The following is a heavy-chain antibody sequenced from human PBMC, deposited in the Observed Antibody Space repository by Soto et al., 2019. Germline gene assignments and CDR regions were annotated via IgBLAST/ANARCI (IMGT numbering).Heavy chain of an antibody. Sequence: ASVKVSCKASGYTFTSYGISWVRQAPGQGLEWMGWISAYNGNTNYAQKLQGRVTMTTDTSTSTAYMELRSLRSDDTAVYYCARDESRYFGSGATIYYMDVWGKGTTLTVSS. J-gene: IGHJ6*03. CDR3: ARDESRYFGSGATIYYMDV. D-gene: IGHD3-10*01. V-gene: IGHV1-18*01. CDR1: GYTFTSYG. CDR2: ISAYNGNT.